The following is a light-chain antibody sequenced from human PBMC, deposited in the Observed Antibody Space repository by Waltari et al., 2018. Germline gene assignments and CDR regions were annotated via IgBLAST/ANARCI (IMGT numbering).Light chain of an antibody. V-gene: IGLV3-21*01. J-gene: IGLJ2*01. CDR2: YDS. CDR3: QGWDSSGDHGL. CDR1: NIGSKN. Sequence: SYDVTQPRSVSVSPGQTASITCGGDNIGSKNVHWYQQKPAQAPVLVIYYDSDRPSGIRDRVFGSNSGKTATLTSSGVEAGDEAEYYCQGWDSSGDHGLFGGGTRLTVL.